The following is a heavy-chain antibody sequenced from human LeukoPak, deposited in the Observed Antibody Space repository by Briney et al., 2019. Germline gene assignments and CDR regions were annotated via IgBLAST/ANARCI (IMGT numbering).Heavy chain of an antibody. CDR3: AKVRGSDAFDI. Sequence: SVKVSCTASGGIFSTYAINWVRQGPGQGLEWMGRIIPILGLANSALNFQGRVTITADKSTTTAYMELSSLRPEDTAMYYCAKVRGSDAFDIWGQGTMVTVSS. CDR2: IIPILGLA. CDR1: GGIFSTYA. D-gene: IGHD3-10*01. J-gene: IGHJ3*02. V-gene: IGHV1-69*04.